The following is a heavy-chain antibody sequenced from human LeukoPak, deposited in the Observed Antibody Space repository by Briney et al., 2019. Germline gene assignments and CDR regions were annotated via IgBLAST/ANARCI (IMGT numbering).Heavy chain of an antibody. CDR2: ISSNGGST. Sequence: GGSLRLSCAASGFTFSSYAMHWIRQAPGKGLEYVSAISSNGGSTYYANYVKGRFTISRDNSKNTLYLQMGSLRAQDMAVYYCARDYCSSTSCYFDYWGQGTLVTVSS. CDR3: ARDYCSSTSCYFDY. J-gene: IGHJ4*02. CDR1: GFTFSSYA. V-gene: IGHV3-64*01. D-gene: IGHD2-2*01.